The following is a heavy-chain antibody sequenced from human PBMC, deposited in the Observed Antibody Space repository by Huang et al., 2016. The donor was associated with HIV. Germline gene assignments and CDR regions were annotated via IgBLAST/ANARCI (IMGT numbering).Heavy chain of an antibody. CDR3: AKQSSGWYVSADAFDI. J-gene: IGHJ3*02. V-gene: IGHV3-23*01. Sequence: EVQLLESGGGLVQPGGSLRLSCAASGFTFSSYAMSWVRQAPGKGVEWVSAISGSGGSTSDADSVKGRFTISRDNSKNTLYRQMNSLRAEDTAVYYCAKQSSGWYVSADAFDIWGQGTMVTVSS. D-gene: IGHD6-19*01. CDR1: GFTFSSYA. CDR2: ISGSGGST.